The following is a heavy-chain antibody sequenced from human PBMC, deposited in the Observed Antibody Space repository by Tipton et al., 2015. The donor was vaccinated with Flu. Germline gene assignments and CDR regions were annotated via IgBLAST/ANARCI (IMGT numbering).Heavy chain of an antibody. D-gene: IGHD3-22*01. V-gene: IGHV4-61*02. CDR2: IYINGGT. Sequence: TLSLTCTVSGDSITTGSHFWTWIRQPAGKGLEWIGRIYINGGTKYNPSPNGRVTISLDTSKNQFSLKLNSVTAADTAVYYCARDPIDDSTAYYYDYYYGLDVWGQGTAVTVSS. CDR1: GDSITTGSHF. J-gene: IGHJ6*02. CDR3: ARDPIDDSTAYYYDYYYGLDV.